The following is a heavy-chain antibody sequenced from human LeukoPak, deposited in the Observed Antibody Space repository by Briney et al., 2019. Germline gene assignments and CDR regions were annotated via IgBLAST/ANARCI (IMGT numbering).Heavy chain of an antibody. V-gene: IGHV3-21*01. CDR1: GFTFSSYS. CDR3: ARDGSGWTLYYFDY. CDR2: ISSSSSYI. Sequence: GGSLRLSCAASGFTFSSYSMNWVRQAPGKGLEWVSSISSSSSYIYYADSVKGRFTISRDNAKNSLYLQMNSLRAEDTAVYYCARDGSGWTLYYFDYWGQGTLVTASS. D-gene: IGHD6-19*01. J-gene: IGHJ4*02.